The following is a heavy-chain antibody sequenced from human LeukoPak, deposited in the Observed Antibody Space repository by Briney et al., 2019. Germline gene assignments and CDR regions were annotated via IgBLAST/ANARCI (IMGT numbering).Heavy chain of an antibody. Sequence: GGSLRLSCAASGFIFSTYGMHWVRQAPGKGLEWEAYISYDGSRKNYADSVKGRFTISRDNSKNTLFLQMSSLKAEDTAVYYCAKKLIGNVDYFDYWGQGTLVTVSS. CDR2: ISYDGSRK. CDR1: GFIFSTYG. D-gene: IGHD3-22*01. V-gene: IGHV3-30*02. J-gene: IGHJ4*02. CDR3: AKKLIGNVDYFDY.